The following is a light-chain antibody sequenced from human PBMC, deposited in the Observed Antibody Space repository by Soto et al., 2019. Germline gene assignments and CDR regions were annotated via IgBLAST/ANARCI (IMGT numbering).Light chain of an antibody. V-gene: IGKV3-20*01. Sequence: EIVLTQSPGTLSLSPGERATLSCRASQSVFSSYLAWYQKKPGQAPRLLIYGASSRSTGIPDRFSGSGSWTDFTLSIRRLEPEDVAVYDCQQYCSSPLTFGGGTKVESK. J-gene: IGKJ4*01. CDR3: QQYCSSPLT. CDR2: GAS. CDR1: QSVFSSY.